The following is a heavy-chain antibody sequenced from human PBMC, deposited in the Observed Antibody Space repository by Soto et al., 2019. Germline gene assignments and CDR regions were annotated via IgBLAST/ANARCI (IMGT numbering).Heavy chain of an antibody. V-gene: IGHV4-30-2*01. Sequence: SETLSLTCAVSGGSISSGGYSWIWIRHPPGKGLEWIGYIYHSGSTYYNPSLKSRVTISVDRSKNQFSLKLSSVTAADTAVYYCARDYGSGRDYWFDPWGQGTLVTVSS. J-gene: IGHJ5*02. CDR2: IYHSGST. CDR1: GGSISSGGYS. D-gene: IGHD3-10*01. CDR3: ARDYGSGRDYWFDP.